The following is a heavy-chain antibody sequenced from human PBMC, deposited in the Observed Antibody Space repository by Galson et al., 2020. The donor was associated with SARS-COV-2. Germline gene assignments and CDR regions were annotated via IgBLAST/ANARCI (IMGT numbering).Heavy chain of an antibody. D-gene: IGHD2-2*01. CDR1: GGSISSYY. Sequence: SETLSLTCTVSGGSISSYYWSWIRQPPGKGLEWSGYIYYSGSTNYNPSPKSRVTISVDTSKNQFSLKLSSVTAADTAVYYCARLIRDCSSTSCYFYYYYYYMDVWGKGTTVTVSS. CDR3: ARLIRDCSSTSCYFYYYYYYMDV. CDR2: IYYSGST. V-gene: IGHV4-59*08. J-gene: IGHJ6*03.